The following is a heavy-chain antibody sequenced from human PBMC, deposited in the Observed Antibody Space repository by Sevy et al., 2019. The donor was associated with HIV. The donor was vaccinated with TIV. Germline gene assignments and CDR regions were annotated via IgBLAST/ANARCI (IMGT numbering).Heavy chain of an antibody. V-gene: IGHV1-8*01. D-gene: IGHD1-26*01. CDR1: GYTFTSYD. CDR3: ARVRDATELYYFDY. Sequence: ASVKVSCKASGYTFTSYDINWVRQATGQGLEWMGWMNPNSGNTGYAQKFQGRVTMTRNTSRSTAYMELSSLRSEDTAVYYCARVRDATELYYFDYWGQGTLVTVSS. CDR2: MNPNSGNT. J-gene: IGHJ4*02.